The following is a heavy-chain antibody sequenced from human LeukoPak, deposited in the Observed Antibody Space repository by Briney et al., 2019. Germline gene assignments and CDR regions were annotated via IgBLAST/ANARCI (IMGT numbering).Heavy chain of an antibody. V-gene: IGHV3-23*01. Sequence: PGGSLRLSCAASGFTFSSYAMSWVRQAPGKGLERVSAISGSGGSTYYADSVKGRFTISRDNSKNTLYLQMNSLRAEDTAVYYCAKDTYYDFWSGYYNPGAFDIWGQGTMVTVSS. CDR2: ISGSGGST. J-gene: IGHJ3*02. CDR3: AKDTYYDFWSGYYNPGAFDI. D-gene: IGHD3-3*01. CDR1: GFTFSSYA.